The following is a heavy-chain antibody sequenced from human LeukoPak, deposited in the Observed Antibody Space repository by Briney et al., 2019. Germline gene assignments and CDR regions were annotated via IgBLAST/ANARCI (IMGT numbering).Heavy chain of an antibody. CDR2: IYTSGST. D-gene: IGHD3-3*01. Sequence: SETLSLTCTVSGNSISSYYWSWIRQPAGKGLEWIGRIYTSGSTNYNPSLKSRVTISLDTSKNQFSLKLSSVTAADTAVYYCARVADYDFWSGYFGGMDVWGQGTTVTVSS. CDR1: GNSISSYY. CDR3: ARVADYDFWSGYFGGMDV. V-gene: IGHV4-4*07. J-gene: IGHJ6*02.